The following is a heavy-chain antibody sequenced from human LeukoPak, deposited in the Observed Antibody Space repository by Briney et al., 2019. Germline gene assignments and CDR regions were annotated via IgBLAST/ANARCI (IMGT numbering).Heavy chain of an antibody. CDR2: IYYSGST. J-gene: IGHJ3*02. D-gene: IGHD6-13*01. CDR1: GGSISSGDYY. V-gene: IGHV4-30-4*01. CDR3: ARSIADDAFDI. Sequence: SETLSLTCTVSGGSISSGDYYWSWIRQPPGKGLEWIGYIYYSGSTYYNPSLKSRVTISVDTSKNQFSLKLSSVTAADTAVYYCARSIADDAFDIWGQGTTVTVSS.